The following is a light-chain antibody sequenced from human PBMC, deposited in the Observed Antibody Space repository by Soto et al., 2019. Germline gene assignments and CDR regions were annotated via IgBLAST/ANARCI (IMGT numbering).Light chain of an antibody. CDR3: QQYDNWPET. V-gene: IGKV3-15*01. CDR1: QRVRSN. CDR2: GAS. Sequence: EIVITHSPATLSVSPGERNTLSFRASQRVRSNLTWYQQKPCQAPRLLMYGASTRATCIPARFSGSGFGTEFTFSISSLQSEDFAVYYCQQYDNWPETFGQGTKVDIK. J-gene: IGKJ1*01.